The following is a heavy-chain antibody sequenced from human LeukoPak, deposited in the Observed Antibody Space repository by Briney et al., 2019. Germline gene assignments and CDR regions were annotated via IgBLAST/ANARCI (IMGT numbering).Heavy chain of an antibody. J-gene: IGHJ4*02. CDR2: ISAYNGNT. V-gene: IGHV1-18*01. CDR3: AREGALKAARPPFDY. Sequence: ASVKVSCKASGYTFTSCGISWVRQAPGQGLEWMGWISAYNGNTNYAQKLQGRVTMTTDTSTSTAYMELRSLRSDDTAVYYCAREGALKAARPPFDYWGQGTLVTVSS. D-gene: IGHD6-6*01. CDR1: GYTFTSCG.